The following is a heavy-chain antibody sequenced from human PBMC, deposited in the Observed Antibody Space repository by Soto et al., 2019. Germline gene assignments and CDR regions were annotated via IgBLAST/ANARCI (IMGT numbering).Heavy chain of an antibody. D-gene: IGHD1-26*01. Sequence: GASVKVSCKAPRDTFTSYYINWVRQAPGQGLEWMGVINPHGGSTAYAQKFKGRVTLTRDTSASTVYMEVSSLTSEDTAMYYCARSSGGNFGIIIEGTNWFAHWGQGTLV. CDR1: RDTFTSYY. CDR2: INPHGGST. V-gene: IGHV1-46*01. J-gene: IGHJ5*02. CDR3: ARSSGGNFGIIIEGTNWFAH.